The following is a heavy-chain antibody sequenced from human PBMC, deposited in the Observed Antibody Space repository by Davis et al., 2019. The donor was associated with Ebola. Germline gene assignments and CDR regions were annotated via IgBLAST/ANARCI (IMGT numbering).Heavy chain of an antibody. CDR3: ADQKNYASDI. J-gene: IGHJ3*02. CDR1: GFTFSSYW. Sequence: GESLKISCAASGFTFSSYWMHWVRQAPGKGLVWVSRINSDGSSTSYADSVKGRLTISRDNAKNTLYLQMNSLRAEDTAVYYCADQKNYASDIWGQGTMVTVSS. V-gene: IGHV3-74*01. CDR2: INSDGSST.